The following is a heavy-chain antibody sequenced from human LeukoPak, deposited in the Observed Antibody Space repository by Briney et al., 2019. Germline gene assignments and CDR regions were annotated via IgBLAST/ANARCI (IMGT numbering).Heavy chain of an antibody. D-gene: IGHD4-17*01. V-gene: IGHV1-46*01. Sequence: ASVKVSCKASGYTLTSYYMHWVRQAPGQGLEWMGIINPSGGSTSYAQKFQGRVTMTRDTSTSTVYMELSSLTSEDTAVYYCARLYGEGWYFDYWGQGTLVTVSS. CDR3: ARLYGEGWYFDY. CDR1: GYTLTSYY. CDR2: INPSGGST. J-gene: IGHJ4*02.